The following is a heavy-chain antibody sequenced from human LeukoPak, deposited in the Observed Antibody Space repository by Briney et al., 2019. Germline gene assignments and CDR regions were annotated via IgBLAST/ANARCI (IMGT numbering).Heavy chain of an antibody. CDR2: IDYSGST. J-gene: IGHJ4*02. D-gene: IGHD3-10*01. CDR1: GGPISSGAYY. V-gene: IGHV4-31*03. Sequence: SQTLSLTCTVSGGPISSGAYYWSWIRQHPGKGLEWIGYIDYSGSTYYKPSLKSRVIISIDTSKNQFSLNLSSVTAADTAVYYCARAPIGSGNDYYFDYWGQGTLVTVSS. CDR3: ARAPIGSGNDYYFDY.